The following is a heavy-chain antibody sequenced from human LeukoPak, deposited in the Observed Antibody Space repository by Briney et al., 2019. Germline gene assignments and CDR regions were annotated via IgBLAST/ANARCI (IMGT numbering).Heavy chain of an antibody. J-gene: IGHJ4*02. V-gene: IGHV3-23*01. Sequence: PGGSLRLSCAASGFTFSKLGMSWVRQAAGKVLEWVSFISGSGGPTYYAVSVKGQFTISRANSKNTLYLRMNSLRAEYTAIYYCASDRGYYDDTNYSLDYWGQGTLVIVSS. CDR1: GFTFSKLG. CDR3: ASDRGYYDDTNYSLDY. D-gene: IGHD3-22*01. CDR2: ISGSGGPT.